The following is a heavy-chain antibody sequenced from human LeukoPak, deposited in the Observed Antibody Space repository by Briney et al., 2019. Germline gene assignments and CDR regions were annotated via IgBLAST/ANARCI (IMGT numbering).Heavy chain of an antibody. CDR2: IKEDGSEK. CDR3: ARSIMGGGAFDY. J-gene: IGHJ4*02. CDR1: GFTFSSYW. V-gene: IGHV3-7*03. D-gene: IGHD3-10*01. Sequence: GGSLRLSRAASGFTFSSYWLNWVRQTPGKGLEGVANIKEDGSEKYHVDSVKGRFTISRDNAKSSLYLQMNSLRAEDTALYYCARSIMGGGAFDYWGQGTQVTVSS.